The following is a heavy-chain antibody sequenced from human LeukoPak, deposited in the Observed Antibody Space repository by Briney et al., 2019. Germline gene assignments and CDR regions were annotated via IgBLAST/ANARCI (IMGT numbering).Heavy chain of an antibody. CDR2: TSYDGNKK. Sequence: GGSLRLSCAAPGFTLTYYAMHWVRQAPGKGLEWVAVTSYDGNKKYYADSVKGRFTISRDSSKNTLYLQMSSLRAEDTAVYYCARSSYDYGGIEGPFDYWGQGTLVTVSS. V-gene: IGHV3-30*15. D-gene: IGHD4-23*01. CDR3: ARSSYDYGGIEGPFDY. J-gene: IGHJ4*02. CDR1: GFTLTYYA.